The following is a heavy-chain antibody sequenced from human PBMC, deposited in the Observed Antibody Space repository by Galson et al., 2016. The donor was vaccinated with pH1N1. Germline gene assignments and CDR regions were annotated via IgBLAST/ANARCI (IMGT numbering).Heavy chain of an antibody. J-gene: IGHJ5*02. Sequence: SETLSLTCTVSGGSISSSHYYWGWIRQPPGKGLEWIGSFFHGVRTYYKPSLQSRVTISVDTSRNQFSLKLTSVTAADTGVYYCARHYLVRDISTSGWFDPWGQGALVTVAS. CDR1: GGSISSSHYY. D-gene: IGHD2-21*01. CDR2: FFHGVRT. V-gene: IGHV4-39*01. CDR3: ARHYLVRDISTSGWFDP.